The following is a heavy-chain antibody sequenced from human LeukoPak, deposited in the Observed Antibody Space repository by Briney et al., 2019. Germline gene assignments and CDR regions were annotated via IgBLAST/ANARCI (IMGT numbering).Heavy chain of an antibody. CDR2: INPNSGGT. Sequence: GASVKVSCKASGYTFTGYYMHWVRQAPGQGLEWMGWINPNSGGTNYAQKFQGWVTMTRDTSISTAYMELSRLRSDDTAVYYCARALLNLNYYGSGSYPGELDYWGQGTLVTVSS. D-gene: IGHD3-10*01. J-gene: IGHJ4*02. CDR1: GYTFTGYY. CDR3: ARALLNLNYYGSGSYPGELDY. V-gene: IGHV1-2*04.